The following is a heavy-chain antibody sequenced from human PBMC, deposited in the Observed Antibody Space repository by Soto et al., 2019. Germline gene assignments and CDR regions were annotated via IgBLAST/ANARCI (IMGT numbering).Heavy chain of an antibody. V-gene: IGHV4-39*07. D-gene: IGHD3-10*01. CDR1: GGSISSSSYY. CDR3: ARDRAVRDYYYYYGMDV. J-gene: IGHJ6*02. CDR2: IYYSGST. Sequence: SETLSLTCTVSGGSISSSSYYWGWIRQPPGKGLEWIGSIYYSGSTYYNPSLKSRVTISVDTSKNQFSLKLSSVTAADTAVYYCARDRAVRDYYYYYGMDVWGQGTTVTVSS.